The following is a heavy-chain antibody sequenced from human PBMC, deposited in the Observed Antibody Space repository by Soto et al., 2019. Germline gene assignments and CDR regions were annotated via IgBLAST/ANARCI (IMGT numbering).Heavy chain of an antibody. CDR1: GFTVSSNY. V-gene: IGHV3-53*01. J-gene: IGHJ3*02. CDR3: AVRGSGSMDAFDI. D-gene: IGHD3-10*01. CDR2: IYSGGST. Sequence: PGGSLRLSCAASGFTVSSNYMSWVRQAPGKGLEWVSVIYSGGSTYYADSVKGLFTISRDNAKNSLYLQMNSLRAEDTAVYYCAVRGSGSMDAFDIWGQGTMVTVSS.